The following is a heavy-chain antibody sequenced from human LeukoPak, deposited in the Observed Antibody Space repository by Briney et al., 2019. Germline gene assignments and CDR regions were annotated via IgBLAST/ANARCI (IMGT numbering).Heavy chain of an antibody. CDR2: ISSSSSYI. Sequence: KTGGSLRLSCAASGFTFSSYSMNWVRQAPGKGLEWVSSISSSSSYIYYADSVKGRFTISRDNAKNSLYLQMNSLRAEDTAVYYCATSLGPLTEYWGQGPLVTVSS. CDR1: GFTFSSYS. J-gene: IGHJ4*02. V-gene: IGHV3-21*01. CDR3: ATSLGPLTEY. D-gene: IGHD7-27*01.